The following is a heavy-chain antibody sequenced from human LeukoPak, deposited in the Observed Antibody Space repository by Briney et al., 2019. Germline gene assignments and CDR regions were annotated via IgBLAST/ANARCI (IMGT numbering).Heavy chain of an antibody. CDR3: ARGLAAAGTNWFDP. CDR2: ISSSGSTI. Sequence: GGALRLSCAAPGFTFSRFEKKMGRPAPGEGLGWGLYISSSGSTIYYADSVKGRFTISRDNAKSSLYLQMNSLRAEDTAVYYCARGLAAAGTNWFDPWGQGTLVTVSS. J-gene: IGHJ5*02. D-gene: IGHD6-13*01. CDR1: GFTFSRFE. V-gene: IGHV3-48*03.